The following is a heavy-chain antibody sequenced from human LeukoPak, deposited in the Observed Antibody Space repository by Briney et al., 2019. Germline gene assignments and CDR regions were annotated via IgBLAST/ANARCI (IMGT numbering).Heavy chain of an antibody. J-gene: IGHJ4*02. V-gene: IGHV3-30*18. D-gene: IGHD4-17*01. CDR2: ISDDGRSK. CDR1: GISFISYG. Sequence: GGSLRLSCAASGISFISYGMHWVRQAPGKGLEWVGVISDDGRSKDYADSVKGRFTISRDNSKDTLYLQMNSLRAEDTAVYYCAKRPSDYGDYVSYFDYWGRGTLVTVSS. CDR3: AKRPSDYGDYVSYFDY.